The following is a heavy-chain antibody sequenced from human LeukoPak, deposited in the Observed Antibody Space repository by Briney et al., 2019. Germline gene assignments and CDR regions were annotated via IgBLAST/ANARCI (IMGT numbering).Heavy chain of an antibody. V-gene: IGHV3-23*01. D-gene: IGHD2-21*02. Sequence: GGSLRLSCAASGFTFSNYAMSWVRQAPGKGLEWVSGISGSGGSTYYADSVKGWLTISRDNSKNTLYLQMNSLRAEDTAVYYCARDPTYCGGDCYSVHFDYWGQGTLVTVSS. J-gene: IGHJ4*02. CDR1: GFTFSNYA. CDR2: ISGSGGST. CDR3: ARDPTYCGGDCYSVHFDY.